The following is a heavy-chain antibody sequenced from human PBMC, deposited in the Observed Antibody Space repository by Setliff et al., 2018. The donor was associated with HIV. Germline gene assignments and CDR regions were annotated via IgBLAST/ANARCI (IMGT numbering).Heavy chain of an antibody. D-gene: IGHD4-17*01. CDR3: AKVFDYGIDGFDI. CDR2: VGAVGAPT. Sequence: GGSLRLSCATSGFILSDYYMDWVRQAPGKGLEWVSTVGAVGAPTHYAESVKGRFTISKDNSKDTLYLQMSGLRDEDTALYYCAKVFDYGIDGFDIWGQGTLVTVSS. V-gene: IGHV3-23*01. J-gene: IGHJ3*02. CDR1: GFILSDYY.